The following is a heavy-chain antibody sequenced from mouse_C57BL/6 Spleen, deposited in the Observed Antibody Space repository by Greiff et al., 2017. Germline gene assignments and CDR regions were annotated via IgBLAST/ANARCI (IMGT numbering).Heavy chain of an antibody. J-gene: IGHJ1*03. CDR3: ARGGGNYGYCDV. D-gene: IGHD2-1*01. CDR1: GFTFSSYG. V-gene: IGHV5-6*01. CDR2: ISSGGSYT. Sequence: EVQLVESGGDLVKPGGSLKLSCAASGFTFSSYGMSWVRQTPDKRLEWVATISSGGSYTYYPDSVKGRFTISRDNAKNTLYLQMSSLKSEDTAMDYCARGGGNYGYCDVWGTGTTVTVSS.